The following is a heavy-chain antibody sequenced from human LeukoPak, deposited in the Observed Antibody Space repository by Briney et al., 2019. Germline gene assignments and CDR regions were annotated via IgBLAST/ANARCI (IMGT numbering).Heavy chain of an antibody. CDR2: IIPIFGTA. V-gene: IGHV1-69*13. CDR1: GGTFSSYA. J-gene: IGHJ6*03. CDR3: ARSERFLEWLLYGGYYYYYMDV. Sequence: SVKVSCKASGGTFSSYAISWVRQAPGQGLEWVGGIIPIFGTANYAQKFQGRVTITADESTSTAYMELSSLRSEDTAVYYCARSERFLEWLLYGGYYYYYMDVWGKGTTVTVSS. D-gene: IGHD3-3*01.